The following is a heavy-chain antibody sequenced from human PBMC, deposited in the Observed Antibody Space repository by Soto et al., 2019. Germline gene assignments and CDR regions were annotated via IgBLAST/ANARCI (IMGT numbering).Heavy chain of an antibody. D-gene: IGHD6-19*01. V-gene: IGHV4-4*02. CDR1: GGSISSDYW. Sequence: PSETLSLTCAVSGGSISSDYWWTCVRQPPGKGLEWIAEMYHSGSTNYNPSLKSRVTISVDKSKNQISLKLSSVTAADTAVYYCARVLSSGWSRFDYWGQGTLVTVSS. J-gene: IGHJ4*02. CDR3: ARVLSSGWSRFDY. CDR2: MYHSGST.